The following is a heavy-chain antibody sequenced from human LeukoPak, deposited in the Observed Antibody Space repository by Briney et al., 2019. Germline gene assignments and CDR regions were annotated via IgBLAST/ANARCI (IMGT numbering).Heavy chain of an antibody. CDR3: ARQTFGALYFDS. Sequence: SETLSLTCIVSGGSISRGSYYWNWIRQPAGKGLEWMGRVYNSGSTNYNPSLKSRVTISTDMSKNQFSLKLSSVTAADTAVYYCARQTFGALYFDSWGQGTLVTVSS. J-gene: IGHJ4*02. V-gene: IGHV4-61*02. CDR1: GGSISRGSYY. CDR2: VYNSGST. D-gene: IGHD3-10*01.